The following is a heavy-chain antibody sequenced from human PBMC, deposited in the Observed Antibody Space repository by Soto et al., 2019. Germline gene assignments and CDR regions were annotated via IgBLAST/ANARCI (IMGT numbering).Heavy chain of an antibody. Sequence: QLQLQVSGSGLVKPSQTLSLTCAVSGGSISSGGYSWRWFRQPPGKGLEWIGYIYHSGSTYYNPSLKSRVTISVDRSKNQFSLKLSSVTAADTAVYYCARVPSPWGQGTLVTVSS. V-gene: IGHV4-30-2*01. CDR3: ARVPSP. CDR2: IYHSGST. CDR1: GGSISSGGYS. J-gene: IGHJ5*02.